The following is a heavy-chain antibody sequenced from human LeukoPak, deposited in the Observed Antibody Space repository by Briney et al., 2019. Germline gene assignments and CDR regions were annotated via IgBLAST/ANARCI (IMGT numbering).Heavy chain of an antibody. D-gene: IGHD1-1*01. CDR3: ARGLSVLNWNDLSRISGY. Sequence: ASVKVSCKASGYTFTSYAMNWVRQAPGQGLEWMGWVNTNTGNPTYAQGLTGRFVFSLDASVSMAYLQISSLKAEDTALYYCARGLSVLNWNDLSRISGYWGQGTLVTVSS. CDR2: VNTNTGNP. CDR1: GYTFTSYA. V-gene: IGHV7-4-1*04. J-gene: IGHJ4*02.